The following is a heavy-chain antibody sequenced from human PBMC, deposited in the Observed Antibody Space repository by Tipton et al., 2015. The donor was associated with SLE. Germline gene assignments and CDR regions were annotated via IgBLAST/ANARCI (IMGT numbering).Heavy chain of an antibody. CDR1: GYTFTGYY. V-gene: IGHV3-30-3*02. CDR2: ISYDGSTK. J-gene: IGHJ4*02. Sequence: QLVQSGPEVKKPGASVKVSCKASGYTFTGYYMHWVRQAPGKGLEWVAVISYDGSTKYYADSVRGRFTISRDNSKNTLYLQMNSLRAEDTAVYYCANGGYDRGVWGQGALVTVSS. CDR3: ANGGYDRGV. D-gene: IGHD3-22*01.